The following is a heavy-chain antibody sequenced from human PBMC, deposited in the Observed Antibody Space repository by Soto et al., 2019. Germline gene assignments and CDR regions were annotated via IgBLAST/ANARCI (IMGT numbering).Heavy chain of an antibody. CDR1: GGSIRNGDYY. V-gene: IGHV4-30-4*01. Sequence: LSLTCTVSGGSIRNGDYYWGWIRQPPGKGLEWIGYVYYSGTTYSHPSLNSRVSVSVDTSENQFSLRLTSVTAADTAVYYCVTVNLVGAAYYFDYWGPGTLVTAPQ. D-gene: IGHD1-26*01. J-gene: IGHJ4*02. CDR3: VTVNLVGAAYYFDY. CDR2: VYYSGTT.